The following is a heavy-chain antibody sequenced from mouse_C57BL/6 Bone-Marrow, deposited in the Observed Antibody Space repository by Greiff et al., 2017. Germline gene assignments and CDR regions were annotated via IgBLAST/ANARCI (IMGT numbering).Heavy chain of an antibody. D-gene: IGHD1-1*01. CDR2: IHPNSGST. Sequence: VQLQQPGAELVKPGASVKLSCKASGYTFTSYWMHWVKQRPGQGLEWIGMIHPNSGSTNYNEKFKSKATLTVDKSSSTAYMQLSSLTSEDSAVYYCARDYYGTGGGFAYWGQGTLVTVSA. J-gene: IGHJ3*01. V-gene: IGHV1-64*01. CDR3: ARDYYGTGGGFAY. CDR1: GYTFTSYW.